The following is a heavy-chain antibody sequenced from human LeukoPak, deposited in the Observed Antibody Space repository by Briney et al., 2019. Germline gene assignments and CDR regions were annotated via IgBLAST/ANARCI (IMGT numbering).Heavy chain of an antibody. CDR1: GFTFGSYA. Sequence: GGSLRLSCAASGFTFGSYAMSWVRQAPGKGLEWVSAISGSGGSTYYADSVKGRFTISRDNSKNTLYLQMNSLRAEDTAVYYCAKDVYYYGSGRANDYWGQGTLVTVSS. D-gene: IGHD3-10*01. CDR2: ISGSGGST. V-gene: IGHV3-23*01. J-gene: IGHJ4*02. CDR3: AKDVYYYGSGRANDY.